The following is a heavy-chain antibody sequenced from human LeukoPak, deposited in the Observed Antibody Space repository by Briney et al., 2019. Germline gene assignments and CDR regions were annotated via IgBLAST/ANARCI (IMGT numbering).Heavy chain of an antibody. CDR1: GYTFXGYY. Sequence: SVNVSCKASGYTFXGYYMHWVRQARGQGVEWMGWINPNSGGTNYAQKFQGRVTMTRDTSISTAYMELSRLRSDDTAVYYCARGGRTSSSGRYFDYWGQGTLVTVSS. J-gene: IGHJ4*02. D-gene: IGHD6-6*01. V-gene: IGHV1-2*02. CDR2: INPNSGGT. CDR3: ARGGRTSSSGRYFDY.